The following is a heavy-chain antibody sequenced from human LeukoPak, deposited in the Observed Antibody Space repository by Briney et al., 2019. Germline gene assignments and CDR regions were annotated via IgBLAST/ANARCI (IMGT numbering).Heavy chain of an antibody. CDR2: IRYDASEK. J-gene: IGHJ6*02. CDR1: GFTFNNYV. D-gene: IGHD3-16*01. Sequence: GGSLRLSCAASGFTFNNYVMHWVRQAPGKGLEWVAVIRYDASEKYYADSVKGRFTISRDNPKNTLYLQINSLRAEDTALYYCAKEITGGLDVWGPGTTVIVSS. CDR3: AKEITGGLDV. V-gene: IGHV3-30*18.